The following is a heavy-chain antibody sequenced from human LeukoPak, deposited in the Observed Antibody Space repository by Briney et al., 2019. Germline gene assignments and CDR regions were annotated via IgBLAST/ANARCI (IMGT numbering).Heavy chain of an antibody. D-gene: IGHD5-18*01. CDR3: ARDTAMVTYWFDP. J-gene: IGHJ5*02. V-gene: IGHV1-69*04. Sequence: SVKVSCKASGGTFSSYAISWVRQAPGQGLEWMGRIVPILGIANYAQKFQGRVTITADKSTSTAYMELSSLRSDDTAVYYCARDTAMVTYWFDPWGQGTLVTVSS. CDR1: GGTFSSYA. CDR2: IVPILGIA.